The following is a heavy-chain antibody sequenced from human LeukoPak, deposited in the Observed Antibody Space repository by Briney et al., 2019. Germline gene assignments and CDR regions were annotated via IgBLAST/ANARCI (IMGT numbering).Heavy chain of an antibody. CDR2: ISSSSSYI. V-gene: IGHV3-21*04. D-gene: IGHD3-10*01. Sequence: GGSLRLSCAASGFTFSSYSMNWVRQAPGKGLEWVSSISSSSSYIYYADSVKGRFTISRDKSKNTLYLQMNSLRAEDTAVYYCAKDPMVRGLTYDDWGQGTLVTVSS. J-gene: IGHJ4*02. CDR3: AKDPMVRGLTYDD. CDR1: GFTFSSYS.